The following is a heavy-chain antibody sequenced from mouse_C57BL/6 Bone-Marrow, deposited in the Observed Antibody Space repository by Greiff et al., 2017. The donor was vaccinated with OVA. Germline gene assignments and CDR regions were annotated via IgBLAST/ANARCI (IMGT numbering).Heavy chain of an antibody. CDR1: GYSFTGYY. V-gene: IGHV1-42*01. CDR2: INPSTGGT. Sequence: EVQLQQSGPELVKPGASVKISCKASGYSFTGYYMNWVKQSPEKSLEWIGEINPSTGGTTYNQKFKAKATLTVDKSSSTAYMQLKSLTSDDSAVYYWSREGLGHLRPPRFAYWGQGTLVTVSS. D-gene: IGHD3-2*02. CDR3: SREGLGHLRPPRFAY. J-gene: IGHJ3*01.